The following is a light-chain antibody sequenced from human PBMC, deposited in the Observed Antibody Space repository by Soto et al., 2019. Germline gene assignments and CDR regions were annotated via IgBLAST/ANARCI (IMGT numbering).Light chain of an antibody. CDR1: QSVTNSF. Sequence: EIVLAQSPGTLSLSPGERATLSCRASQSVTNSFLAWYQQKPGQAPRLLIYGASRRATGIPDRFTGSGSGTDFTLTISRLEPEDFATYYCQHFKSFPITFGQGTRLEIK. CDR2: GAS. V-gene: IGKV3-20*01. CDR3: QHFKSFPIT. J-gene: IGKJ5*01.